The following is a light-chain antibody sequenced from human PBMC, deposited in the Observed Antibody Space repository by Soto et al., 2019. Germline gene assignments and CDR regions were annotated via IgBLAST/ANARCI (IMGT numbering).Light chain of an antibody. Sequence: QSVLTQPASVSGSPGQSITISCTGTNNDVGAFNLVSWYQQHPVKAPKLIIFGVTERPSGVSNRFSGSKSGNTASLTISGLQAEDEGDYYCCSYAGSGNYWIFGGGTKVTVL. CDR2: GVT. J-gene: IGLJ3*02. CDR1: NNDVGAFNL. V-gene: IGLV2-23*02. CDR3: CSYAGSGNYWI.